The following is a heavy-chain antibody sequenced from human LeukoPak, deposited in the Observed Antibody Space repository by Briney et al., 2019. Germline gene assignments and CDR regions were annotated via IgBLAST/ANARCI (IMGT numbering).Heavy chain of an antibody. CDR3: ASELGATNYYYYYMDV. CDR2: ISPIFGTA. V-gene: IGHV1-69*05. J-gene: IGHJ6*03. Sequence: ASVKVSCKASGGTFSSYAISWVRQAPGQGVEWMGRISPIFGTANYAQKLQGGVTISTDESTSTAYMELSSLRSEDTAVYYCASELGATNYYYYYMDVWGKGTTVTVSS. CDR1: GGTFSSYA. D-gene: IGHD1-26*01.